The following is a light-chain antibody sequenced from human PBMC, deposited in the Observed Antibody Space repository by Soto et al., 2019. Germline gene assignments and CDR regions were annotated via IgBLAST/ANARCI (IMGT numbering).Light chain of an antibody. CDR3: LQNYYSFRT. CDR1: QGIAKD. Sequence: AIPLTQSPSSLSASVGDRVTITCRARQGIAKDLGWYQQKPGKAPRLLIFGASFLQSGIPSRFSGSGSGTDFTLTINGLLPEDFATYYCLQNYYSFRTFGQGTKVEIK. CDR2: GAS. J-gene: IGKJ1*01. V-gene: IGKV1-6*01.